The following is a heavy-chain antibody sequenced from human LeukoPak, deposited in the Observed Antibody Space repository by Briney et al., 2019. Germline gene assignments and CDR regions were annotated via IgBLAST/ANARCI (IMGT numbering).Heavy chain of an antibody. Sequence: GGSLRLSCAASGFSVSGNYMTWVRQAPGKGLEWVSVIYTGGNTYYADSVKGRFTISRDNFKNTLYLQMNSLRAEDTAVYYCVRDRGAYYYETGYWGQGILVTVSS. D-gene: IGHD3-22*01. CDR2: IYTGGNT. CDR1: GFSVSGNY. CDR3: VRDRGAYYYETGY. J-gene: IGHJ4*02. V-gene: IGHV3-66*01.